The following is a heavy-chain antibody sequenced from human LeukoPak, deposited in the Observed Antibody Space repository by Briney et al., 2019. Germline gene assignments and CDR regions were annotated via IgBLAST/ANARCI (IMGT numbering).Heavy chain of an antibody. CDR1: GGSISSSSYY. D-gene: IGHD6-13*01. CDR2: IYYSGST. J-gene: IGHJ4*02. Sequence: SETLSLTCTVSGGSISSSSYYWGWIRQPPGKGLEWIGSIYYSGSTYYNPSLKSRVTISVDTSKNQFSLKLSSVTAADTAVYYCARRAAAEQIDYWGQGTLVTVSS. V-gene: IGHV4-39*07. CDR3: ARRAAAEQIDY.